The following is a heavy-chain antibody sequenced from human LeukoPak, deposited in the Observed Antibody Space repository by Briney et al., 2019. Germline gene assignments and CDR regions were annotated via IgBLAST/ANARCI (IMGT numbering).Heavy chain of an antibody. Sequence: GGSLRLSCAVSGFIFSSYWMTRVRQAPGKGLEWVANIKETGSEKNYVDSVKGRFTISRDNAKNSLYLQMDSLRAEDTAVYYCPRESVPYAPGGEHWGREPLDTVSS. V-gene: IGHV3-7*01. D-gene: IGHD4-23*01. CDR2: IKETGSEK. J-gene: IGHJ4*02. CDR1: GFIFSSYW. CDR3: PRESVPYAPGGEH.